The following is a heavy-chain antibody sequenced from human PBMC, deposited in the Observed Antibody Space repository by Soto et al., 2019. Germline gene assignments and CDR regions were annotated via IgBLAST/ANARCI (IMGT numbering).Heavy chain of an antibody. CDR1: GFTFRSYT. V-gene: IGHV3-23*01. D-gene: IGHD6-13*01. J-gene: IGHJ4*02. CDR3: AKDHVAAATGSLIFEH. CDR2: ISGGGGNT. Sequence: GGSLRLSCAASGFTFRSYTMSWVRQAPGKGLEWVSVISGGGGNTYYRDSVRGRFTISRDNSKNTLYLQRNSLRAEDTAVYYCAKDHVAAATGSLIFEHWGQGTLVTVSS.